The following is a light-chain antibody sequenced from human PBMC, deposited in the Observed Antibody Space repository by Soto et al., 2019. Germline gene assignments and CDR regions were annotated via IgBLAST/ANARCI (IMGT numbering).Light chain of an antibody. Sequence: EIVLTQSPATLSLSPGERATLSCRASQSVSSYLAWYQQKPGQAPRLLIYDASNMATGIPARFSGGGSGTDFTLPISSLEPDDFAVYYCQQRFNWPRFTFGQGTKLEIK. V-gene: IGKV3-11*01. CDR2: DAS. CDR3: QQRFNWPRFT. J-gene: IGKJ2*01. CDR1: QSVSSY.